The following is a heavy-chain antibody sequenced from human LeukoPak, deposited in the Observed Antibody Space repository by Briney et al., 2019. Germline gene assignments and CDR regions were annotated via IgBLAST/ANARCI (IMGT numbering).Heavy chain of an antibody. CDR1: GFTFSSYA. J-gene: IGHJ4*02. V-gene: IGHV3-66*01. CDR2: IYSGGST. CDR3: AGSRIAAAGTCFDY. D-gene: IGHD6-13*01. Sequence: PGGSLRLSCAASGFTFSSYAMSWVRQAPGKGLEWVSVIYSGGSTYYADSVEGRFTISRDNSKNTLCLQMNSLRAEDTAVYYCAGSRIAAAGTCFDYWGQGTLVTVSS.